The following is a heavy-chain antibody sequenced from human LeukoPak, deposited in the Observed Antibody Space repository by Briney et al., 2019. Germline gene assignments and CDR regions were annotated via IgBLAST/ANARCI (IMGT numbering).Heavy chain of an antibody. Sequence: PGGSLRLSCAASGFTFSSYAMSWVRQAPGKGLEWVSAISGSGGSTYYADSVKGRFTISRDNAKNTLYLQMNSLRAEDTAVYYCAKSGDGYNYVIWGRPTPSFGFDYWGQGTLVTVSS. D-gene: IGHD5-24*01. CDR1: GFTFSSYA. J-gene: IGHJ4*02. CDR2: ISGSGGST. CDR3: AKSGDGYNYVIWGRPTPSFGFDY. V-gene: IGHV3-23*01.